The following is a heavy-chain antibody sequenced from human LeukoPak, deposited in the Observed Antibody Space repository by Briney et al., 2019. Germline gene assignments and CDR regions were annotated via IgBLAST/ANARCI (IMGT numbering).Heavy chain of an antibody. J-gene: IGHJ4*02. V-gene: IGHV4-39*07. CDR1: GGSISSSNYY. CDR3: SRLWFGGEGQ. CDR2: VYYSGST. D-gene: IGHD3-10*01. Sequence: SETLSLTCTVSGGSISSSNYYWSWIRQPPGKGLEWIGSVYYSGSTYYNPSLKSRVTISLDTSKNQFSLKLSSVTAADTAVYYCSRLWFGGEGQWGQGTLVTVSS.